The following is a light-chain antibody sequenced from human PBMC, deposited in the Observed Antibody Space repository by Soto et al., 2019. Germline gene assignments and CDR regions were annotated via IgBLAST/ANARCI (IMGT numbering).Light chain of an antibody. Sequence: QPVLTQPPSASASLGASVKLTCTLSSGHSSYAIAWHQQQPEKGPRYLMKLNSDGSHSKGDGIPDRFSGSSSGAERYLTISSLQSEDEADYYCQTWGTGNWVFGGGTKLTVL. V-gene: IGLV4-69*01. CDR3: QTWGTGNWV. CDR1: SGHSSYA. CDR2: LNSDGSH. J-gene: IGLJ3*02.